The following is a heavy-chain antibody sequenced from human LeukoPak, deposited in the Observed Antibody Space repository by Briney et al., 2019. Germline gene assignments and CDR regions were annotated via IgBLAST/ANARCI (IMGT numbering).Heavy chain of an antibody. Sequence: PSETLSLTCTVSGASISSSSYSWGWVRQPPGKGLEWIGSIYYSGSTYYNPSLKSRLTISVDTSKNQFSLKLSSVTAADTAAYYCARRWGCGMDVWGRGTTVTVSS. CDR3: ARRWGCGMDV. D-gene: IGHD4-23*01. CDR2: IYYSGST. CDR1: GASISSSSYS. J-gene: IGHJ6*02. V-gene: IGHV4-39*01.